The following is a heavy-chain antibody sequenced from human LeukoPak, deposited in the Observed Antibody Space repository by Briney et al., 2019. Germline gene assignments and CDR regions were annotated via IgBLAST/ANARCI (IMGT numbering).Heavy chain of an antibody. D-gene: IGHD5-24*01. V-gene: IGHV3-21*01. CDR2: ISSSSSYI. CDR1: GFTFSSYS. CDR3: ARDRGEMATIPFDY. Sequence: GGSLRLSCAASGFTFSSYSMNWVRRAPGKGLEWVSSISSSSSYIYYADSVKGRFTISRDNAKNSLYLQMNSLRAEDTAVYYCARDRGEMATIPFDYWGQGTLVTVSS. J-gene: IGHJ4*02.